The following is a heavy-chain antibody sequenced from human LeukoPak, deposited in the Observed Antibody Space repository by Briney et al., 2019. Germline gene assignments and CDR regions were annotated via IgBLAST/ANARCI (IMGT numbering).Heavy chain of an antibody. D-gene: IGHD6-19*01. Sequence: ASVKVSCKASGYSFTNHDMHWVRQAPGQGLEWLGWINTKSGATNYAQNFQGRVTMTRDTSMSTTYMELKRLRSDDTAVYYCARDLGISGWYAPPLGYFDYWGQGTLLTVSS. CDR2: INTKSGAT. CDR3: ARDLGISGWYAPPLGYFDY. J-gene: IGHJ4*02. CDR1: GYSFTNHD. V-gene: IGHV1-2*02.